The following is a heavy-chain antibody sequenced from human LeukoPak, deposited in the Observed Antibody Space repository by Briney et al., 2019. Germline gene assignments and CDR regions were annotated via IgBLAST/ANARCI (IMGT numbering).Heavy chain of an antibody. D-gene: IGHD1-1*01. CDR3: ARGFRDVTTRDGFDY. J-gene: IGHJ4*02. V-gene: IGHV1-2*02. CDR2: INPNSGGT. CDR1: GYTFTGYY. Sequence: ASVKVSCKASGYTFTGYYMHWVRQAPGQGLEWMGWINPNSGGTNFAQKFQGRVTMTRDTSISTAYMELSRLRSDDTAVYYCARGFRDVTTRDGFDYWGQGTLVTVSS.